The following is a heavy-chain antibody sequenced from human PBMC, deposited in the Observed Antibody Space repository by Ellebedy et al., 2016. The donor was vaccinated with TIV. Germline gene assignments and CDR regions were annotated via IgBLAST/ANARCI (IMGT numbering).Heavy chain of an antibody. CDR3: AKDRTPGDGYWVFDN. D-gene: IGHD5-18*01. J-gene: IGHJ4*02. CDR2: IVGSGA. Sequence: GESLKISCAASGFTFSRYAIGWVRQAPGKGLEWVSGIVGSGAQRYADSVKGRFTISRDNSKGTVDLQMNSLRAEDTAVYFCAKDRTPGDGYWVFDNWGQGTLVSVSS. CDR1: GFTFSRYA. V-gene: IGHV3-23*01.